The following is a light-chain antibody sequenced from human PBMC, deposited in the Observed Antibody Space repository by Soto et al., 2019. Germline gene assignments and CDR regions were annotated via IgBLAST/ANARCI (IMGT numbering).Light chain of an antibody. CDR3: SSYTSGSTCV. CDR1: SSDVGDYNY. Sequence: QSVLTQPASVSGSPGQSITISCTGTSSDVGDYNYVSWYQQHPGKAPKLMIYEVSNRPSGVSNRFSGSKSGNTASLTISGLQAEDEADYYCSSYTSGSTCVFGGGTKLTVL. CDR2: EVS. J-gene: IGLJ3*02. V-gene: IGLV2-14*01.